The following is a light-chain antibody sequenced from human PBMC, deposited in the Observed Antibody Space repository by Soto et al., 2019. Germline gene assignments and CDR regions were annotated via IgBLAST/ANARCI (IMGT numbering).Light chain of an antibody. CDR1: QDIGRY. V-gene: IGKV1-33*01. CDR2: DAS. J-gene: IGKJ2*01. CDR3: EQYGNLPPFT. Sequence: DIQMTQSPSSLSASVGDRVTITCQASQDIGRYLNWYQQKPGKAPNLLIFDASNVERGVPSRFSASGSGTYFTLTIISLQPEDIATYYCEQYGNLPPFTFGQGTKLEIK.